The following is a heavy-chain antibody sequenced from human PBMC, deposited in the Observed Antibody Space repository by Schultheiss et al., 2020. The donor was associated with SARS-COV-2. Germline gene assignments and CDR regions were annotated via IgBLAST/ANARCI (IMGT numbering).Heavy chain of an antibody. CDR2: ISSSGSTI. V-gene: IGHV3-11*01. D-gene: IGHD3-10*01. CDR1: GFTFSDYY. Sequence: GGSLRLSCAAYGFTFSDYYMSWIRQAPGKWLEWVSYISSSGSTIYYAESVKGRFTISRDNAKNSLYLQMNSLRAEDTDVYYYARDSWLLWFRESFDYWGRGTLVTVSS. CDR3: ARDSWLLWFRESFDY. J-gene: IGHJ4*02.